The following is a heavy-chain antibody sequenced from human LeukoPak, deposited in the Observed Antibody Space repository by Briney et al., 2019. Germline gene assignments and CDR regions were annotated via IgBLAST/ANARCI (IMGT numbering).Heavy chain of an antibody. D-gene: IGHD2-15*01. CDR1: GFTVSGKY. CDR3: ARDRRYCSGGSCYFDYFFDY. J-gene: IGHJ4*02. Sequence: QPGGSLRLSCAASGFTVSGKYMSWVRQAPGKGLEWISLIYSSGDTYYPDSVRGRFTISRDNSKNTLYLQMNSLRAEDTALYFCARDRRYCSGGSCYFDYFFDYWGQGTLVTVSS. CDR2: IYSSGDT. V-gene: IGHV3-66*03.